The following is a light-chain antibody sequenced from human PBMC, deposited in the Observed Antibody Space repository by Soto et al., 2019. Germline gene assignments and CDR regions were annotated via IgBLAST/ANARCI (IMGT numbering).Light chain of an antibody. V-gene: IGKV3-15*01. J-gene: IGKJ2*01. CDR2: GAS. CDR3: QQYNNWPRT. CDR1: QSVSSN. Sequence: EIVMTQSPATLSVSPGERATLSCRASQSVSSNLAWYQQKPGQAPRLLIYGASTRATGIPARCSCSGSGTEFTLTISSLQSEDFAVYYCQQYNNWPRTFGQGTKLEIK.